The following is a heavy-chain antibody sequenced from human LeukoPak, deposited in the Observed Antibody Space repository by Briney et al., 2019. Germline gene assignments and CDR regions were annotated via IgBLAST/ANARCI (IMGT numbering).Heavy chain of an antibody. CDR1: GGSFSGYY. J-gene: IGHJ6*03. D-gene: IGHD5-24*01. CDR3: ARQGRDGYKVYYMDV. CDR2: INHSGST. V-gene: IGHV4-34*01. Sequence: PSETLSLTCAVYGGSFSGYYWSWIRQPPGKGLEWIGEINHSGSTNYNPSLKSRVTISVDTSKNQFSLKLSSVTAADTAVYYCARQGRDGYKVYYMDVWGKGTTVTVSS.